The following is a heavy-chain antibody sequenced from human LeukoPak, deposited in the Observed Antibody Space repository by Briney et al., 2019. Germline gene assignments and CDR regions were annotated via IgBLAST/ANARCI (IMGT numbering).Heavy chain of an antibody. CDR3: ARPQRWLQTTAAFDI. CDR2: IYYSGST. V-gene: IGHV4-39*01. Sequence: SETLSLTCTVSGGSISSSSYYWGWIRQPPGKELEWIGSIYYSGSTYYNPSLKSRVTISVDTSKNQFSLKLSSVTAADTAVYYCARPQRWLQTTAAFDIWGQGTMVTVSS. D-gene: IGHD5-24*01. J-gene: IGHJ3*02. CDR1: GGSISSSSYY.